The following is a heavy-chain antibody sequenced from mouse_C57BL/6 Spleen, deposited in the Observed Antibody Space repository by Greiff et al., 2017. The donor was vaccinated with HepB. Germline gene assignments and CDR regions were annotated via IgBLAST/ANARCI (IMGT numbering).Heavy chain of an antibody. CDR1: GFSLTSYG. Sequence: QVQLKQSGPGLVQPSQSLSITCTVSGFSLTSYGVHWVRQSPGKGLEWLGVIWSGGSTDYNAAFISRLSISKDNSKSQVFFKMNSLRADDTAIYYCARLGFDYWGQGTTLTVSS. CDR3: ARLGFDY. V-gene: IGHV2-2*01. CDR2: IWSGGST. J-gene: IGHJ2*01.